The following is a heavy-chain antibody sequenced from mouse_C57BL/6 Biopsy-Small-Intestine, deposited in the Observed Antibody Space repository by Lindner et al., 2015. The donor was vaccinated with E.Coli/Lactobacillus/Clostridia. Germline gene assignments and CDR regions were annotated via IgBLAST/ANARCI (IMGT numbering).Heavy chain of an antibody. CDR1: GYTFTGYW. V-gene: IGHV1-9*01. CDR2: ILPGSGST. D-gene: IGHD2-4*01. J-gene: IGHJ2*01. Sequence: VQLQESGAELMKPGASVKLSCKATGYTFTGYWIEWVKQRPGHGLEWIGEILPGSGSTKYNENFKGKATFTADTSSNTAYMQLSSLTTEDSAIYYCAREGDYDYDVVDYWGQGTTLTVSS. CDR3: AREGDYDYDVVDY.